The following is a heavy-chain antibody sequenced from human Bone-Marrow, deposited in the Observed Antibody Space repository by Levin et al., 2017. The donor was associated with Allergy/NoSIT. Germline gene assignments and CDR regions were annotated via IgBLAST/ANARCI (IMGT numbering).Heavy chain of an antibody. Sequence: PSETLSLTCAVHGGSFSGYYWTWIRQPPGKGLEWIGEISHSGSTTYNPSLKSRVTISVDTSKNQFSLKLISVTAADTAMYYCARGGVIMVRGVIRYWGQGALVTVSS. CDR1: GGSFSGYY. D-gene: IGHD3-10*01. V-gene: IGHV4-34*01. CDR2: ISHSGST. CDR3: ARGGVIMVRGVIRY. J-gene: IGHJ4*02.